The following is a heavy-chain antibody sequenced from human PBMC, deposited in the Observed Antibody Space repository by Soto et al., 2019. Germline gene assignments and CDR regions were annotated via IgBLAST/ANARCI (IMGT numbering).Heavy chain of an antibody. CDR3: AKVDVSTAGSFDY. CDR2: INPSGDST. Sequence: GGSLRLSCVASGFTFSRHGLIWVRQAPGKGLEWVSTINPSGDSTFYADSVKGRFTISRDNSKNTVYLQMNSLSVGDTAVYLCAKVDVSTAGSFDYWGQGALVTVSS. CDR1: GFTFSRHG. V-gene: IGHV3-23*01. J-gene: IGHJ4*02. D-gene: IGHD6-13*01.